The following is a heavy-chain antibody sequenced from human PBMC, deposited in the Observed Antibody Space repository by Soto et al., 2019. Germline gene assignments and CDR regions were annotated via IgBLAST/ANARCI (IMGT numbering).Heavy chain of an antibody. J-gene: IGHJ4*02. Sequence: PSETLSLTCTVSGGSISSSRYYWGWIRQPPGKGLEWIGSIYYSGSTYYNPSLKSRVTISVDTSKNQFSLKLSSVTAADTAVYYCANYPTTVTSDYRAQRTPVTVSS. CDR3: ANYPTTVTSDY. CDR2: IYYSGST. CDR1: GGSISSSRYY. V-gene: IGHV4-39*07. D-gene: IGHD4-17*01.